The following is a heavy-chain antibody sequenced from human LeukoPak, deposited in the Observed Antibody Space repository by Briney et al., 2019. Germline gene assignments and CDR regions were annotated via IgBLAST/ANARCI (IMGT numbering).Heavy chain of an antibody. J-gene: IGHJ6*03. CDR2: IFYSGST. V-gene: IGHV4-39*07. Sequence: SETLSLTCTVSGGSISSSSYYWGCIRQPPGKGLEWIGSIFYSGSTYYNPSLKSRVTISVDTSKNQFSLKLSSVTAADTAVYYCARGIYYYYYMDVWGKGTTVTVSS. CDR1: GGSISSSSYY. D-gene: IGHD3-10*01. CDR3: ARGIYYYYYMDV.